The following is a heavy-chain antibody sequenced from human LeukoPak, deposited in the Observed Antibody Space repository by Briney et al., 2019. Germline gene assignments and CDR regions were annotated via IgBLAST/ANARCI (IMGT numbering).Heavy chain of an antibody. CDR2: IYYTGST. D-gene: IGHD3-16*01. Sequence: ETLSLTCTVSDGSISNYYWSWIRQPPGKGLEWIGYIYYTGSTKYNPSLKSRVTLSVDSSKTQFSLKLNSVTAADTAVYYCARGGHGPYDYWGQGTLVTVSS. J-gene: IGHJ4*02. CDR3: ARGGHGPYDY. V-gene: IGHV4-59*01. CDR1: DGSISNYY.